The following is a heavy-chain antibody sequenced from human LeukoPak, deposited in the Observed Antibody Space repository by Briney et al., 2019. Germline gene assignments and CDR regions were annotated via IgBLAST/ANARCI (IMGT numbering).Heavy chain of an antibody. J-gene: IGHJ4*02. Sequence: GGSLRLSCAASGFIFSVYAMSWVRQAPGKGLEWVSGISGSGGSTYYADSVKGRFTISRDNSKNTLYLQMNSLRAEDTAVYYCAKDRWRAGYFDYWGQGTLVTVSS. D-gene: IGHD6-13*01. CDR1: GFIFSVYA. CDR2: ISGSGGST. CDR3: AKDRWRAGYFDY. V-gene: IGHV3-23*01.